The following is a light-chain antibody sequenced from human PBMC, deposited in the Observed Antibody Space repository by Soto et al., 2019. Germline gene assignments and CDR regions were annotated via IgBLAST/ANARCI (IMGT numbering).Light chain of an antibody. CDR2: AAS. V-gene: IGKV1-39*01. Sequence: DIQMTQSPASLSASVGDRVTITCRASQSISSFLIWYQQKPGKAHNLLIYAASSLKSGVPSRFSGSGSGPDFTLTISSLQPEDFATYYCQQRYSTPWTFGQGTQVEIK. J-gene: IGKJ1*01. CDR1: QSISSF. CDR3: QQRYSTPWT.